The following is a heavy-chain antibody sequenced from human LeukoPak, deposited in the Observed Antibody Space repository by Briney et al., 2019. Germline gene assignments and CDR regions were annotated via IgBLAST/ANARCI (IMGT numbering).Heavy chain of an antibody. Sequence: ASVKVSCKASGYTFTSYYMHWVRQAPGQGLEWMGIINPSGGSTSYAQKFQGRVTMTRDTSTSTVYMELSSLRSEDTAVYYCARELLEMATHPAHYYYMDVWGKGTTVTVSS. D-gene: IGHD5-24*01. J-gene: IGHJ6*03. CDR3: ARELLEMATHPAHYYYMDV. CDR1: GYTFTSYY. V-gene: IGHV1-46*01. CDR2: INPSGGST.